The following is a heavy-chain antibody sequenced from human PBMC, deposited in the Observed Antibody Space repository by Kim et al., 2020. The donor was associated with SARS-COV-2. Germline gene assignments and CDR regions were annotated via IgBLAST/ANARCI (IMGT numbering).Heavy chain of an antibody. CDR2: IYYSGST. J-gene: IGHJ4*02. CDR1: GGSISSYY. D-gene: IGHD2-15*01. V-gene: IGHV4-59*08. CDR3: ARRSLGYCSGGSCYSGFDY. Sequence: SETLSLTCTVSGGSISSYYWSWIRQPPGKGLEWIGYIYYSGSTNYNPSLKSRVTISVDTSKNQFSLKLSSVTAADTAVYYCARRSLGYCSGGSCYSGFDYWGQGTLVTVSS.